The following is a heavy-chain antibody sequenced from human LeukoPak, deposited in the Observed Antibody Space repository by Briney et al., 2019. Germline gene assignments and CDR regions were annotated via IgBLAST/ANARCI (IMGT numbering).Heavy chain of an antibody. Sequence: ASVKVSCKAPGYTFTSYDINWVRQATGQGLEWMGWMNPNSGNTGYAQKFQGRVTMTRDTSTSTAYMELRGLISEDTAVYYCVRDGEGVAISVNYWFDPWGQGTLVTVSS. CDR1: GYTFTSYD. D-gene: IGHD3-10*01. V-gene: IGHV1-8*01. CDR3: VRDGEGVAISVNYWFDP. CDR2: MNPNSGNT. J-gene: IGHJ5*02.